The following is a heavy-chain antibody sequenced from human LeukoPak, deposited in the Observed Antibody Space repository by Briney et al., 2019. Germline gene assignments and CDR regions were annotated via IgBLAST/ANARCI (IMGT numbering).Heavy chain of an antibody. CDR3: ARDRAAAGTFGFDP. Sequence: PSETLSLTCTVSGGSISSYFWSWIRQPPGKGLEWIGYIYYSGGTNYNPSLKSRVTISVDTSKNQFSLKLSSVTAADTAVYYCARDRAAAGTFGFDPWGQGTLVTVSS. J-gene: IGHJ5*02. V-gene: IGHV4-59*01. CDR2: IYYSGGT. D-gene: IGHD6-13*01. CDR1: GGSISSYF.